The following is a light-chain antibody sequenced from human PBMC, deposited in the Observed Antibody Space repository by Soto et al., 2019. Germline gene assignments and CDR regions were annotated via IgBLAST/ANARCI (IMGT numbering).Light chain of an antibody. Sequence: IPITQLPSFLPAYVGDRVTIICRARQGISNYLAWYQQKPGKVPKLMIYAASTLQSGVPSRFSGSGSGTDFTLTISSLQPEDVATYYCQKDNSAAIGLGTEV. J-gene: IGKJ1*01. V-gene: IGKV1-27*01. CDR3: QKDNSAA. CDR1: QGISNY. CDR2: AAS.